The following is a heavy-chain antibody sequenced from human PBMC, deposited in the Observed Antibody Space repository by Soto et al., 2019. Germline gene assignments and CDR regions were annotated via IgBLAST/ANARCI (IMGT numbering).Heavy chain of an antibody. CDR2: INRDGSKK. D-gene: IGHD6-13*01. CDR3: ARDVSPGSSSLYLDAFDI. Sequence: EVQLEESGGDLVQPWGSLRLSCAASGFTLSAYWMTWVRQAPGKGLEWVANINRDGSKKSYLDSVRGRFTISRDNVGDAVYLQMDSLRADDTALYYCARDVSPGSSSLYLDAFDIWGQGTMVTVSS. J-gene: IGHJ3*02. CDR1: GFTLSAYW. V-gene: IGHV3-7*05.